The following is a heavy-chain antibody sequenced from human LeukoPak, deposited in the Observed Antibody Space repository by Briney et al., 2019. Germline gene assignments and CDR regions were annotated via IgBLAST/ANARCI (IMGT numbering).Heavy chain of an antibody. V-gene: IGHV1-46*01. D-gene: IGHD1-26*01. CDR2: INPSGGST. J-gene: IGHJ4*02. Sequence: GASVKVSCKASGYTFTSYYMHWVRQAPGQGLEWMGIINPSGGSTSYAQKFQGRVTMTRDMSTSTVYMELSSLRSEDTAVYYCARDVLRSGSYSGHWDYWGQGTLVTVSS. CDR1: GYTFTSYY. CDR3: ARDVLRSGSYSGHWDY.